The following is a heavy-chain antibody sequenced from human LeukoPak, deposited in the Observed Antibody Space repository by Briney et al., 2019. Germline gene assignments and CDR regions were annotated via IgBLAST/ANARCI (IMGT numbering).Heavy chain of an antibody. D-gene: IGHD3-10*01. J-gene: IGHJ3*02. V-gene: IGHV3-9*01. CDR3: AKDRVIWFGTGLEGGAFDI. CDR2: ISWNSGSI. CDR1: GFTFSSYS. Sequence: GGSLRLSCAASGFTFSSYSMNWVRQAPGKGLEWVSGISWNSGSIGYADSVKGRFTISRDNAKNSLYLQMNSLRAEDTALYYCAKDRVIWFGTGLEGGAFDIWGQGTMVTVSS.